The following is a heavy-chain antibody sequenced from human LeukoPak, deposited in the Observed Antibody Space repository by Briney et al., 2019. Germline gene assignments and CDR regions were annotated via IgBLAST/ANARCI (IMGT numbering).Heavy chain of an antibody. V-gene: IGHV3-74*01. CDR2: IKSDGSTT. CDR1: GFTFSSYW. CDR3: ARDVRYFFDN. Sequence: PGGSLRLSCAASGFTFSSYWMHWVRQAPGKGLVWVSRIKSDGSTTSYADSVKGRFTISGDNAKNTLYLQMNSLRAEDTAVYYCARDVRYFFDNWGQGTLVTVSS. J-gene: IGHJ4*02.